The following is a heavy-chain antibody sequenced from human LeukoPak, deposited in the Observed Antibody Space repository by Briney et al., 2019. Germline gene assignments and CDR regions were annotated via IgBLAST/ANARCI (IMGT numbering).Heavy chain of an antibody. Sequence: EASVKVSCKASGYTFTGYYMHWVRQAPGQGLEWMGLINPNSGGTNYAQKFQGWVTMTRDTSISTAYMELSRLRSDDTAVYYCVVAGAVAGTDYYGMDVWGQGTTVTVSS. CDR1: GYTFTGYY. CDR3: VVAGAVAGTDYYGMDV. CDR2: INPNSGGT. D-gene: IGHD6-19*01. V-gene: IGHV1-2*04. J-gene: IGHJ6*02.